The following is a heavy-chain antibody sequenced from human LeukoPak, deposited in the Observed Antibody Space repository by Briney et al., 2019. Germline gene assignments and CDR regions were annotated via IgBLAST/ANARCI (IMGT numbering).Heavy chain of an antibody. J-gene: IGHJ6*03. V-gene: IGHV3-30*02. CDR2: IRYDGSNK. Sequence: GGSLRLSCAASGFTFSSYGMHWVRQAPGKGLEWVAFIRYDGSNKYYADSVKGRFTISRDNSKNTLYLQMNSLRAEDTAVYYCAKDSTVYYYYYMDVWGKGTTVTVSS. CDR1: GFTFSSYG. D-gene: IGHD4-11*01. CDR3: AKDSTVYYYYYMDV.